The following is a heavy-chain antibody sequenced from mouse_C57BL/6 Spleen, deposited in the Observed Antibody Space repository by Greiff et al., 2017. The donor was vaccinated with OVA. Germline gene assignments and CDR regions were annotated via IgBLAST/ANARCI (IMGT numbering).Heavy chain of an antibody. Sequence: EVQLVESGPGLVKPSQSLSLTCSVTGYSITSGYYWNWIRQFPGNKLEWMGYISYDGSNNYNPSLKNRISITRDTSKNQFFLKLNSVTTEDTATDYCARDLGYDGFAYWGQGTLVTVSA. CDR3: ARDLGYDGFAY. V-gene: IGHV3-6*01. J-gene: IGHJ3*01. D-gene: IGHD2-2*01. CDR2: ISYDGSN. CDR1: GYSITSGYY.